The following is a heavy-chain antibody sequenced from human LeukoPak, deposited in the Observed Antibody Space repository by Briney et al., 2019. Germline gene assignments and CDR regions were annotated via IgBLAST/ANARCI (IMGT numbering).Heavy chain of an antibody. D-gene: IGHD3-9*01. Sequence: GGSLRLSCAASEFTFSSHWMSWVRQAPGKGLEWVANTKQDGSEKYYVDSVKGRFTISRDNAKNSLYLQMNSLRAEDTAVYYCVRDYENLTGSKTRFHYWGQGTLVTVSS. CDR2: TKQDGSEK. CDR3: VRDYENLTGSKTRFHY. J-gene: IGHJ4*02. CDR1: EFTFSSHW. V-gene: IGHV3-7*01.